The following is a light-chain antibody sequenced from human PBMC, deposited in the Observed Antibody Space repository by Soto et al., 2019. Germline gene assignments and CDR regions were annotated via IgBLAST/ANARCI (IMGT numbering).Light chain of an antibody. V-gene: IGLV7-46*01. J-gene: IGLJ3*02. CDR1: TGPVTGGHF. Sequence: QAVVTQEPSLTVSPGGTVTLTCDSSTGPVTGGHFPYWLQQKPGQAPRTLIYNTNNRHSWTPVRFSGSLLGGKATLTLSGAQPDDEADYYCLLFYSGYMVFGGGTQLTVL. CDR3: LLFYSGYMV. CDR2: NTN.